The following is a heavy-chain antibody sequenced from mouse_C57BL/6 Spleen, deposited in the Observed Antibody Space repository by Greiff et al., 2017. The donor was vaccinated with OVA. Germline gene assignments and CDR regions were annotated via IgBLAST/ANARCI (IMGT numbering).Heavy chain of an antibody. V-gene: IGHV1-82*01. CDR1: GYAFSSSW. Sequence: VQLQQSGPELVKPGASVKISCKASGYAFSSSWMNWVKQRPGKGLEWIGRIYPGGGDTNYNGKFKGKATLTADKSSSTAYMQLSSLTSEDAAVYFCASRGFPYYFDYWGQGTTLTVSS. CDR2: IYPGGGDT. CDR3: ASRGFPYYFDY. J-gene: IGHJ2*01.